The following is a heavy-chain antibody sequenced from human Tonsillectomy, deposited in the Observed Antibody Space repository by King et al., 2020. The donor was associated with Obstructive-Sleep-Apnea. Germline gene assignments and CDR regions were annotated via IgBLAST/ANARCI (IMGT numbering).Heavy chain of an antibody. V-gene: IGHV2-5*02. CDR1: GFSLSSSGGG. J-gene: IGHJ6*02. Sequence: TLKESGPTLVKPTQTLTLTCTFSGFSLSSSGGGVGWIRQPPGKALEWLALIYWDVDKRYSPSLKSRVTITKDTAKNQVVLTMTNMDPVDTATYYCAHSRFSSSLWGMDVWGQGTTVTVSS. CDR3: AHSRFSSSLWGMDV. D-gene: IGHD6-13*01. CDR2: IYWDVDK.